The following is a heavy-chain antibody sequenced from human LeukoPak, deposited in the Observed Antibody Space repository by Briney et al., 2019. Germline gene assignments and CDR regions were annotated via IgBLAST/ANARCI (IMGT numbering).Heavy chain of an antibody. CDR2: IHYSGNT. J-gene: IGHJ4*02. CDR1: GGPISSYY. D-gene: IGHD3-10*01. Sequence: SDTLSLTCTVSGGPISSYYWSWIRQPPGKGLEWIGYIHYSGNTNYNPSLKSRVTISVDTTKNQFSLKLSSVTAADTAVYHCAKLRRYASGSYLDVWGQGTLVTVSS. V-gene: IGHV4-59*08. CDR3: AKLRRYASGSYLDV.